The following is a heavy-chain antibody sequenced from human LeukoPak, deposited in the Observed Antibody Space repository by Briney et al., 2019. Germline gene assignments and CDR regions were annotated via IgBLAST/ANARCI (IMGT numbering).Heavy chain of an antibody. CDR3: AKDTSAHYGSGSYKISFHYYYGMDV. CDR2: IKEDGSER. Sequence: PGGSLRLSCVASGITINNFWMSWVRQVPGKGLEWVANIKEDGSERHYVGSVKGRFTISRDNAKNSLYLQMNSLRAEDTALYYCAKDTSAHYGSGSYKISFHYYYGMDVWGQGTTVTVSS. V-gene: IGHV3-7*03. D-gene: IGHD3-10*01. J-gene: IGHJ6*02. CDR1: GITINNFW.